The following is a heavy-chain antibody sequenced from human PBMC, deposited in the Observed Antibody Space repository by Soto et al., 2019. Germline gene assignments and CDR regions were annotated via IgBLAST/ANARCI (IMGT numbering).Heavy chain of an antibody. J-gene: IGHJ4*02. V-gene: IGHV3-23*01. CDR2: ISSSGYST. CDR3: AKGSVVVAAKFDS. D-gene: IGHD2-21*02. Sequence: VGSLRLSCAASGFTFNNYAMSWVRQAPGKGLEWVSAISSSGYSTYYADSVKGRFTISRDNSKNTVYLQMNNLRAEDTAVYYCAKGSVVVAAKFDSWGQGTLVTVSS. CDR1: GFTFNNYA.